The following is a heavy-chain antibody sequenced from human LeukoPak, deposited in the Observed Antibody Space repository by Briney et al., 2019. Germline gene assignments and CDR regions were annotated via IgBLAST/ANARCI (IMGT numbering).Heavy chain of an antibody. J-gene: IGHJ4*02. V-gene: IGHV3-7*01. D-gene: IGHD3-22*01. CDR1: GFTFSPYS. CDR3: ARDGDVSGYSD. Sequence: GGSLRLSCAGSGFTFSPYSMSWVRQAPGKGLEWVANIKQDGSEKYYVDSVKGRFAISRDNAKNSLYLQMNSLRAEDTAVYYCARDGDVSGYSDWGQGTLVTVSS. CDR2: IKQDGSEK.